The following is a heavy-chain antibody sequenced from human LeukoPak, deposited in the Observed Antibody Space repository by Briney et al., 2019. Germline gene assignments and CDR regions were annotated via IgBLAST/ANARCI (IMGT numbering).Heavy chain of an antibody. D-gene: IGHD3-10*01. J-gene: IGHJ5*02. CDR3: ARDHIVMVRGAFLNWFDP. CDR2: AYHSGST. CDR1: GGSINSNHW. Sequence: SETLSLTCTVSGGSINSNHWWSWVRPPPQKGLEWIGEAYHSGSTNYNPSLKSRVTISMDKSKNHFSLTLRSVTAADTAVYYCARDHIVMVRGAFLNWFDPWGQGTLVTVSS. V-gene: IGHV4-4*02.